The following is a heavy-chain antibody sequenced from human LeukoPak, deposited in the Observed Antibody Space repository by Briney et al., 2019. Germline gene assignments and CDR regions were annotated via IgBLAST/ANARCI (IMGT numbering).Heavy chain of an antibody. Sequence: GGSLRLSCAASGFTFDDDGMSWVRQAQGKGREWVSGINWNGGSTVYADSVKGRFTISRDNSKNSLYLQMNSLRAEDTALYHCARGSAAYCSSTSCPSAAFDIWGQGIMVTVSS. CDR3: ARGSAAYCSSTSCPSAAFDI. D-gene: IGHD2-2*01. CDR2: INWNGGST. CDR1: GFTFDDDG. V-gene: IGHV3-20*01. J-gene: IGHJ3*02.